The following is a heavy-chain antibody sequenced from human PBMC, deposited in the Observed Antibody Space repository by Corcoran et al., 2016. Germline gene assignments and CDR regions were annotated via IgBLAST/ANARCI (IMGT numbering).Heavy chain of an antibody. Sequence: QLQLQESGPGLVKPSETLSLTCTVSGGSISSSSYYWGWIRQPPGKGLEWIGSIYYSGSTYYNPSLKSRVTISVDTSKNQFSLKLSSVTAADTAVYYCARADYDYVWWSFPKYYFDYWGQGTLVTVSS. D-gene: IGHD3-16*01. CDR1: GGSISSSSYY. V-gene: IGHV4-39*07. CDR3: ARADYDYVWWSFPKYYFDY. CDR2: IYYSGST. J-gene: IGHJ4*02.